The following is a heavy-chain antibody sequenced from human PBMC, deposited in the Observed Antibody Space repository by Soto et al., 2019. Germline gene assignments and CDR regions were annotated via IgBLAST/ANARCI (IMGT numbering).Heavy chain of an antibody. CDR3: ASHRSSWQYYFDY. D-gene: IGHD6-13*01. V-gene: IGHV4-59*01. J-gene: IGHJ4*02. Sequence: QVQLQESGPGLVKPSETLSLTCTVSGGSISSYYWSWIRQPPGKGLEWIGYIYYSGSTNYNPSLKSRVTISVDTSKNQFSLKLCSVTAADTAVYYCASHRSSWQYYFDYWGQGTLVTVSS. CDR2: IYYSGST. CDR1: GGSISSYY.